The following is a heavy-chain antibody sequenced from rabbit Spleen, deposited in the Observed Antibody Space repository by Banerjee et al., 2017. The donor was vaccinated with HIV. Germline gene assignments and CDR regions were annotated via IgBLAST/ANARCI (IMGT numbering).Heavy chain of an antibody. J-gene: IGHJ4*01. CDR1: GFSFSSTYY. V-gene: IGHV1S45*01. D-gene: IGHD6-1*01. CDR2: IYAGSSGST. Sequence: QEQLEESGGDLVKPEGSLTLTCTASGFSFSSTYYMCWVRQAPGKGLECIACIYAGSSGSTYYANWAKGRFTISKTSSTTVTLQMTSLTVADTATYFCVREAGYGGYGDANLWGPGTLVTVS. CDR3: VREAGYGGYGDANL.